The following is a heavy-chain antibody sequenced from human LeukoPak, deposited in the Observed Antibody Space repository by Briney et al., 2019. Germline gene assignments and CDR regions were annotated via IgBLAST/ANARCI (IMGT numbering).Heavy chain of an antibody. Sequence: GRSLRLSWAAYGFTFTSFDMSWVRQAPGKWLEWASTISGGGENTDYADSVKGRFTISRDNSKNTVYLQMNSLRAEDTAVYFCAKRGVVIRVILVGFHKEAYYFDSWGQGVLVTVSS. CDR2: ISGGGENT. J-gene: IGHJ4*02. V-gene: IGHV3-23*01. D-gene: IGHD3-22*01. CDR1: GFTFTSFD. CDR3: AKRGVVIRVILVGFHKEAYYFDS.